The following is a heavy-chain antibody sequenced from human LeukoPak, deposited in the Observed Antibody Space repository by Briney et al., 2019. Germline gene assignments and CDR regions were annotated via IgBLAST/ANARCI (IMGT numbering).Heavy chain of an antibody. J-gene: IGHJ3*02. V-gene: IGHV1-8*01. Sequence: ASVKVSCKASGFKFTGYDINWVRQASGRGLEWMGWMNPNNGKTGYAQKFQGRVTMTRDTSTSTVYMELSSLRSEDTAVYYCARAFRAKHSNDAFDIWGQGTMVTVSS. CDR2: MNPNNGKT. D-gene: IGHD4-11*01. CDR1: GFKFTGYD. CDR3: ARAFRAKHSNDAFDI.